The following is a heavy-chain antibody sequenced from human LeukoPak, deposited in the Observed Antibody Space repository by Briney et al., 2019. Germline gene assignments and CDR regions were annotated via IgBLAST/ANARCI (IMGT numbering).Heavy chain of an antibody. CDR2: ISGSGDIT. D-gene: IGHD3-22*01. CDR1: GFTFSTYA. J-gene: IGHJ4*02. CDR3: AKGSRDSTSYCFDY. V-gene: IGHV3-23*01. Sequence: GGSLRLSCAASGFTFSTYAMSWVRQAPGEGLEWVSSISGSGDITYYADSVKGRFTISSDKSRNTLYLQMNSLRVEDTAVYYCAKGSRDSTSYCFDYWGQGTLVTVSS.